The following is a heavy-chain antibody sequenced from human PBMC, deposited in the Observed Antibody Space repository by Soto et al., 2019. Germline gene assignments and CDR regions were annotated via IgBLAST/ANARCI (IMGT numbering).Heavy chain of an antibody. CDR3: ARGRRGYSYGYDLDY. D-gene: IGHD5-18*01. J-gene: IGHJ4*02. CDR2: INHSGST. V-gene: IGHV4-34*01. Sequence: PDTLPLTCAVYGGSFSGYYWSWIRQPPGKGLEWIGEINHSGSTNYNPSLKSRVTISVDTSKNQFSLKLSSVTAADTAVYYCARGRRGYSYGYDLDYWGQGTLVTVSS. CDR1: GGSFSGYY.